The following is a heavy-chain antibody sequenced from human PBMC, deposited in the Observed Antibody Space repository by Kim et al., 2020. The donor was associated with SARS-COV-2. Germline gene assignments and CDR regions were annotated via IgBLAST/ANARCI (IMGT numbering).Heavy chain of an antibody. J-gene: IGHJ4*02. V-gene: IGHV4-34*01. CDR3: ARGRIAAPSDY. Sequence: SETLSLTCAVYGGSFSGYYWSWIRQPPGKGLEWIGEINHSGSTNYNPSLKSRVTISVDTSKNQFSLKLSSVTAADTAVYYCARGRIAAPSDYWGQGTLVTVSS. D-gene: IGHD6-13*01. CDR1: GGSFSGYY. CDR2: INHSGST.